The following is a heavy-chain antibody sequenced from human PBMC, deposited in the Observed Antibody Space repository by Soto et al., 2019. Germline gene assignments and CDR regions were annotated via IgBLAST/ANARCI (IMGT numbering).Heavy chain of an antibody. V-gene: IGHV3-74*01. J-gene: IGHJ4*02. D-gene: IGHD1-7*01. Sequence: EVRLVESGGGLVQPGGSLRLSCAASGFTFSGYWMHWVRQAPGQGLVWVSRISSDGSSTSYVDSVKGRFTISRDNAKNTLYLQLNSLRAEDTAVFYCAREDELELLNWGQGTLVTVSS. CDR3: AREDELELLN. CDR2: ISSDGSST. CDR1: GFTFSGYW.